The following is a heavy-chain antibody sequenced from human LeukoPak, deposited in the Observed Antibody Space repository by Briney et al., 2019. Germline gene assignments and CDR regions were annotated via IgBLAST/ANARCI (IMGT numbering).Heavy chain of an antibody. CDR2: ISSSSSTI. Sequence: GGSLRLSCAASGFTFSSYSMNWVRQAPGEGLEWVSYISSSSSTIYYADSVKGRFTISRDNAKNSLYLQMNSLRDEDTAVYYCARDLGDWLGWYFDLWGRGTLVTVSS. CDR1: GFTFSSYS. CDR3: ARDLGDWLGWYFDL. D-gene: IGHD3-16*01. V-gene: IGHV3-48*02. J-gene: IGHJ2*01.